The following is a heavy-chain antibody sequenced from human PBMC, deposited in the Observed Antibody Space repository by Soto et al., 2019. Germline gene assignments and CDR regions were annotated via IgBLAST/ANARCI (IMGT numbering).Heavy chain of an antibody. Sequence: SQTLSLTCAISGDSVSSNSAAWNWIRQSPSRGLEWLGRTYYRSKWYNDYAVSVKSRITINPDTSKNQFSLQLNSVTPEDSAMYFCARHYYYDSSYYYPTNTQLPLDYWGQGTLVTVSS. CDR2: TYYRSKWYN. V-gene: IGHV6-1*01. CDR3: ARHYYYDSSYYYPTNTQLPLDY. D-gene: IGHD3-22*01. J-gene: IGHJ4*02. CDR1: GDSVSSNSAA.